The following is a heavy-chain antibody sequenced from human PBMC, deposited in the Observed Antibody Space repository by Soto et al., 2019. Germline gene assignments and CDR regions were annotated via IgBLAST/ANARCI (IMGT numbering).Heavy chain of an antibody. D-gene: IGHD3-16*02. V-gene: IGHV3-23*01. CDR2: VSGSGDIT. J-gene: IGHJ6*02. CDR1: GFPFNSNA. Sequence: QLFESGGGLVQPGGSLRLSCVASGFPFNSNAMRWVRQAPGKGLEWLSDVSGSGDITYYADSVKGRFTISRDNSKTTLYLQMNSLRDEDTAIYYCATGSSAYYYYGVDVWGQGTTVTVSS. CDR3: ATGSSAYYYYGVDV.